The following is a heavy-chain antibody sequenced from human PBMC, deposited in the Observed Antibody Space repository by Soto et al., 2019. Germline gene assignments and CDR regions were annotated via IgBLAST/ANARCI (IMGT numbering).Heavy chain of an antibody. CDR2: ISGSGTTT. CDR3: ARLGDYGSASY. V-gene: IGHV3-48*04. Sequence: EVHLVESGGDLVQPGGSLRLSCAASGFSFSSFSMNWVRQAPGKGLEWVSYISGSGTTTYYADSVKGRFTISRDNAKNSLYLQMNILQAEDTAVYYCARLGDYGSASYWGQGTLVTVSS. D-gene: IGHD3-10*01. J-gene: IGHJ4*02. CDR1: GFSFSSFS.